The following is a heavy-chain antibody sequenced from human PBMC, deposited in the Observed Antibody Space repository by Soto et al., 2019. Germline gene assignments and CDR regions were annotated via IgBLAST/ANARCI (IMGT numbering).Heavy chain of an antibody. D-gene: IGHD2-21*02. CDR2: ISSSSDNT. J-gene: IGHJ4*02. V-gene: IGHV3-48*02. CDR1: GFSFSDYS. CDR3: ARLPKGSLVTA. Sequence: LVESGGGLVYPGGSPRLSCVASGFSFSDYSMNWVRQAPGKRLQWVSYISSSSDNTYYADSVKGRFTVSRDNAKNALFLQMNSLRDDDTATYYCARLPKGSLVTAWGQGTRVTVSS.